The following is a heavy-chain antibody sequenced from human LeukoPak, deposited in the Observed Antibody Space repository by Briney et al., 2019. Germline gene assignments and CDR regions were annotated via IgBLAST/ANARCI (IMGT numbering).Heavy chain of an antibody. V-gene: IGHV1-18*01. D-gene: IGHD3-16*01. CDR1: GYTFTSYG. CDR2: ISAYNGNT. CDR3: ARDTKTTTMAGGNDY. Sequence: ASVKVSCKASGYTFTSYGISWARQAPGQGLEWMGWISAYNGNTNHAQKLQGRVTLTTDTSTSTAYMELRSLTSDDTAVYYCARDTKTTTMAGGNDYWGQGTLVTVSS. J-gene: IGHJ4*02.